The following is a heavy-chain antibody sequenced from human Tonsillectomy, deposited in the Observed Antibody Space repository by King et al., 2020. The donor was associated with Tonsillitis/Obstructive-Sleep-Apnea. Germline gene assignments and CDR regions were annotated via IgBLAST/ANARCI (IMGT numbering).Heavy chain of an antibody. J-gene: IGHJ4*02. V-gene: IGHV3-49*05. D-gene: IGHD1-26*01. CDR1: GFTFGDYA. Sequence: VQLVESGGGLVKPGRSLRLSCTVSGFTFGDYAMSWLRQAPGKGLEWVGFIRSTADGVTTEYAASVQGRFSISRDYSKSIAYLQLNSLKTEDTAVYYCTRDVYSGSYYAYFDYWGQGTLVTVSS. CDR2: IRSTADGVTT. CDR3: TRDVYSGSYYAYFDY.